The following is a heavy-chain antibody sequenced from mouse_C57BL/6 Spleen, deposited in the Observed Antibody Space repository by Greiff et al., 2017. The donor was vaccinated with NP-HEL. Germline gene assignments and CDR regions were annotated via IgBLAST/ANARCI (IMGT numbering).Heavy chain of an antibody. CDR2: INPNSGTT. J-gene: IGHJ3*01. Sequence: VQLQQSGPELVKPGASVKISCKASGYSFTDYNMNWVKQSHGQSLEWIGVINPNSGTTSYNQKFKGKATLTVDQSSSTAYMQLSSLTSEDSAVYYCARPDDYDWFAYWGQGTLVTVSA. V-gene: IGHV1-39*01. CDR1: GYSFTDYN. D-gene: IGHD2-4*01. CDR3: ARPDDYDWFAY.